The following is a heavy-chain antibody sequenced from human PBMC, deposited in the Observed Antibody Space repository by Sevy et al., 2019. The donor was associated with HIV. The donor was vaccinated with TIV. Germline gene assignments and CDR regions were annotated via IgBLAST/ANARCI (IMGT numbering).Heavy chain of an antibody. J-gene: IGHJ4*02. Sequence: SETLSLTCAVSSVSVTSDTYYWSWIRQPPGKGLEWIGSVYHTGSTNYSPSFKSRVTISIDTSKNQFSLRLFSVAAADTAMYYCAREPYFFDKSGYFWDYWGQGILVTVSS. CDR2: VYHTGST. CDR1: SVSVTSDTYY. CDR3: AREPYFFDKSGYFWDY. V-gene: IGHV4-61*01. D-gene: IGHD3-22*01.